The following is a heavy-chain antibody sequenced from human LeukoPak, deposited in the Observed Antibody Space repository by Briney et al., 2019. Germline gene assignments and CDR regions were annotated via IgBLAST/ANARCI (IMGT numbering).Heavy chain of an antibody. J-gene: IGHJ4*02. D-gene: IGHD2-15*01. CDR3: AKDFCSGGSCYRWYFDY. CDR2: FSGSGGST. CDR1: GFTFSSYA. Sequence: GGSLRLSCAASGFTFSSYAMSWVRQAPGKGLEWVSAFSGSGGSTYYADSVKGRFTISRDNSKNTLYLQMNSLRAEDTAVYYCAKDFCSGGSCYRWYFDYWGQGTLVTVSS. V-gene: IGHV3-23*01.